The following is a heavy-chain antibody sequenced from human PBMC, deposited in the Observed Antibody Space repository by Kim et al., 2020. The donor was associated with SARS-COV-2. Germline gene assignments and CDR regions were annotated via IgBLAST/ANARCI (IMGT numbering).Heavy chain of an antibody. J-gene: IGHJ4*02. Sequence: YNPSLKSRVTISVDTAKNQFSLKLSSVTAADTAVYYCARGQDGYNYFIDYWGQGTLVTVSS. CDR3: ARGQDGYNYFIDY. D-gene: IGHD5-12*01. V-gene: IGHV4-59*09.